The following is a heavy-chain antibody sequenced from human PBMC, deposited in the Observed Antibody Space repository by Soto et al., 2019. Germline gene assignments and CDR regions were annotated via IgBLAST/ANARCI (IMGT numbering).Heavy chain of an antibody. CDR3: ARAYHLVPKF. D-gene: IGHD2-15*01. CDR1: GYTFTHVD. CDR2: MNPDSGNS. Sequence: QVHLVQSGAEVRKPGASVRVSCKTSGYTFTHVDIHWVRQATGQGLEWVGWMNPDSGNSGFTQRFQGRVSMTRNASMSTAYMEIHSLTSADTAIYYCARAYHLVPKFWGQGTLVTVSS. J-gene: IGHJ4*02. V-gene: IGHV1-8*01.